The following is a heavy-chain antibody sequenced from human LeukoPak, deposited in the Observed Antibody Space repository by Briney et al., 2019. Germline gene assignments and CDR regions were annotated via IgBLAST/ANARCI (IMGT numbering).Heavy chain of an antibody. V-gene: IGHV1-69*04. CDR1: GYTFTSYD. CDR3: ARTATIFGVVTFDY. CDR2: IIPILGIA. Sequence: SVKVSCKASGYTFTSYDINWVRQATGQGLEWMGRIIPILGIANYAQKFQGRVTITADKSTSTAYMELSSLRSEDTAVYYCARTATIFGVVTFDYWGQGTLVTVSS. D-gene: IGHD3-3*01. J-gene: IGHJ4*02.